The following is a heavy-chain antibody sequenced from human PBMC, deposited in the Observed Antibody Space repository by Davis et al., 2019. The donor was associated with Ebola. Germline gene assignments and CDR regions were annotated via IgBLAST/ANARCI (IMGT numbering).Heavy chain of an antibody. CDR1: GGSFSGYY. CDR3: ARGDLGGKQLVY. CDR2: INHSGST. J-gene: IGHJ4*02. D-gene: IGHD6-13*01. V-gene: IGHV4-34*01. Sequence: SETLSLTCAVYGGSFSGYYWTWIRQPPGKGLEWIGEINHSGSTNYNPSLKSRLTISIDTSKNQFSLQLNSVTAADTAVYYCARGDLGGKQLVYWGQGTLVTVSS.